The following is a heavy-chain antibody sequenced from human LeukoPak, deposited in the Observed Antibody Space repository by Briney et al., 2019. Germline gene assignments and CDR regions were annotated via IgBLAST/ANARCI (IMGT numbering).Heavy chain of an antibody. CDR1: GGSISSYY. CDR2: IYYSGNT. J-gene: IGHJ4*02. Sequence: SETLSLTCTVSGGSISSYYWSWIRQPPGKGLEWIGYIYYSGNTNYNPSLKSRVTISVDTSKNQFSLKLSSVTAADTAVYYCARHRDVIEWLAPFDYWGQGTLVTVSS. CDR3: ARHRDVIEWLAPFDY. V-gene: IGHV4-59*08. D-gene: IGHD6-19*01.